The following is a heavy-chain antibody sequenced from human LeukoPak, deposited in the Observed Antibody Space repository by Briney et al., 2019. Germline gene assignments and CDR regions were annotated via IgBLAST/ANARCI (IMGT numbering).Heavy chain of an antibody. CDR2: ISSSGSTI. Sequence: GGSLRLSCAASGFTVSSNYMSWIRQAPGKGLEWASYISSSGSTIYYADSVKGRFTISRDNAKNSLYLQMNSLRAEDTAVYYCARAQNYGDYDFDYWGQGTLVTVSS. CDR1: GFTVSSNY. V-gene: IGHV3-11*01. D-gene: IGHD4-17*01. CDR3: ARAQNYGDYDFDY. J-gene: IGHJ4*02.